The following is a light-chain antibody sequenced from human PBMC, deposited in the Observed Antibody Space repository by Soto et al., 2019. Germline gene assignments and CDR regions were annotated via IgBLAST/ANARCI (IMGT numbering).Light chain of an antibody. CDR1: QDVTTN. CDR3: QQYNNWPFS. Sequence: EIRMTQFPATVSASPGEGATLSCRAGQDVTTNFAWYQLRRGQPPSLLIYDISTRATGVPARFSGSGSGTEFTLSISGLQSEDFAVYFCQQYNNWPFSFGQGTRLEIK. CDR2: DIS. J-gene: IGKJ5*01. V-gene: IGKV3-15*01.